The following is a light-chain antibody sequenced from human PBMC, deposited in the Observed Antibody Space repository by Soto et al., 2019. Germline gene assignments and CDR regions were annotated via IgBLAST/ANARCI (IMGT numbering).Light chain of an antibody. CDR1: QTVRNNY. CDR3: QQLSSYPLT. CDR2: DAS. V-gene: IGKV3-20*01. J-gene: IGKJ4*01. Sequence: EFVLTQSPCTLSLSLGDRATLSCRASQTVRNNYLAWYQQKPGPAPRLLINDASSRATGIPDRFSGGGSGTDFTLTISRLEHEDFSVYYCQQLSSYPLTFGGGTKVEIK.